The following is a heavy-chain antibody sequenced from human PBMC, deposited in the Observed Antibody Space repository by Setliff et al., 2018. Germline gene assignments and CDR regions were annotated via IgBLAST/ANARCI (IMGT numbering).Heavy chain of an antibody. V-gene: IGHV1-69*06. CDR2: IIPLLETA. D-gene: IGHD6-19*01. J-gene: IGHJ6*03. Sequence: ASVKVSCKASGDTFNTYTLSWVRQAPGQGLEWMGGIIPLLETAKYAQKFQGRVTITADKSTSTAYMELKSLKSDDTAMYFCARGVAGASPNYYYMDAWGRGTTVTVSS. CDR3: ARGVAGASPNYYYMDA. CDR1: GDTFNTYT.